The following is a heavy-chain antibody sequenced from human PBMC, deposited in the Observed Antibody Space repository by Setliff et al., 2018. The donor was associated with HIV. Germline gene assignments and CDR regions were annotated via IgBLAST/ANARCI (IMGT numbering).Heavy chain of an antibody. CDR1: GGTFRSHE. D-gene: IGHD6-19*01. V-gene: IGHV1-69*13. Sequence: ASVKVSCKASGGTFRSHEISWVRQAPGQGLEWMGGLVPILNTGNYAPKFQVRVTITADESTTTAYMEPRSLRSEDTAVYYCARVHTMAVGGTHYYYMDVWGQGTTVTVS. CDR3: ARVHTMAVGGTHYYYMDV. CDR2: LVPILNTG. J-gene: IGHJ6*03.